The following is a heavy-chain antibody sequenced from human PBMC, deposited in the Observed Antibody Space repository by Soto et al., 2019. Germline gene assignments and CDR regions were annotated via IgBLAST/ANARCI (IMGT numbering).Heavy chain of an antibody. J-gene: IGHJ5*02. V-gene: IGHV4-31*02. CDR3: ARVGRGSSWFLGWFDP. CDR2: MYYSGST. Sequence: ALGWPVSGASIRMGVYDWSGNRQHPGKVLERIWFMYYSGSTYYNPSLKSRVTLSVDTSKNLFSLKLSSVTAADTAVYYCARVGRGSSWFLGWFDPWGQGTLVTVSS. D-gene: IGHD6-13*01. CDR1: GASIRMGVYD.